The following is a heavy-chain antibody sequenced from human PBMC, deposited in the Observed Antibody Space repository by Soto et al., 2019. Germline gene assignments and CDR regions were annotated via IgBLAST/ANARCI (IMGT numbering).Heavy chain of an antibody. D-gene: IGHD4-17*01. Sequence: SETLSLTCTVSGGSISNYYWSWIRQPAGKGLEWIGRIYTSGNTNYNPSLKGRVTMSVDMSKNQFSLKLSSVAAADTAVYYCARDDNGDKGRAFDPWGQGTLVTVSS. V-gene: IGHV4-4*07. CDR1: GGSISNYY. J-gene: IGHJ5*02. CDR3: ARDDNGDKGRAFDP. CDR2: IYTSGNT.